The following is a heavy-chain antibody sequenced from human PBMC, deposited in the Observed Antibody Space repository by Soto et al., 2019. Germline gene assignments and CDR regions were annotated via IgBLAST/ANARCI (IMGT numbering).Heavy chain of an antibody. V-gene: IGHV4-39*01. Sequence: SETLSLTCTVSGDSISSSIYYWGWIRQPPGKGLEWIGNIYSSGSTFYNPSLKSRVTISVDTSKNQFSLSLISVTAADTAVYYCARRGSVSSFDYWGQGTLVTVSS. D-gene: IGHD3-10*01. J-gene: IGHJ4*01. CDR1: GDSISSSIYY. CDR2: IYSSGST. CDR3: ARRGSVSSFDY.